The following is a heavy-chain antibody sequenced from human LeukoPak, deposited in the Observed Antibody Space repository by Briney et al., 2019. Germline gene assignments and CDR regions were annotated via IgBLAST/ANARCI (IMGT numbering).Heavy chain of an antibody. CDR2: ISWNSGSI. CDR3: AKDVKGYYYYYGMDV. Sequence: GGSLRLSCAASGFTFDDYAMHWVRQAPGKGLEWVSGISWNSGSIGYADSVKGRFTISRDNAKNSLYLRMNSLRAEDTALYYCAKDVKGYYYYYGMDVWGQGTTVTVSS. J-gene: IGHJ6*02. CDR1: GFTFDDYA. V-gene: IGHV3-9*01.